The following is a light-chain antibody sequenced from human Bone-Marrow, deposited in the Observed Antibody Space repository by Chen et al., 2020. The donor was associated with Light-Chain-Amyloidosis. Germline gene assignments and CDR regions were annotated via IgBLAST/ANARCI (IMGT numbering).Light chain of an antibody. Sequence: QSVLTHLPSTPGTPGQRVTIPRSGSDSNIGDNPVHWYQVGGASPKLLISNTNQRPSGVPDRISGSKSGTSASRTISGLRSKDEADYYCETWDDSLKGPAFGGGTK. CDR2: NTN. CDR3: ETWDDSLKGPA. J-gene: IGLJ2*01. V-gene: IGLV1-44*01. CDR1: DSNIGDNP.